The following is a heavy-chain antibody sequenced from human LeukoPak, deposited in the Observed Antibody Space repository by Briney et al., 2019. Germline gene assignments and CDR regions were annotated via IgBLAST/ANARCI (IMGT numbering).Heavy chain of an antibody. CDR3: ARDRDPGSRANDY. D-gene: IGHD6-13*01. V-gene: IGHV3-21*01. CDR2: ISSSSSYI. CDR1: GFTFSSYS. Sequence: GGSLRLSCAASGFTFSSYSMNWVRQAPGKGLEWVSSISSSSSYIYYADSVKGRFTISRDNAKNSLYLQMNSLRAEDTAVYYCARDRDPGSRANDYWGQGTLVTVSS. J-gene: IGHJ4*02.